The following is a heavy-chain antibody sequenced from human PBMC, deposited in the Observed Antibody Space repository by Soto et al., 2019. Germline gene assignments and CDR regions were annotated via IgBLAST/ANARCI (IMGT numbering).Heavy chain of an antibody. CDR2: INSDGSST. J-gene: IGHJ3*02. CDR1: GFTFSSYW. V-gene: IGHV3-74*01. Sequence: LRLSCAASGFTFSSYWMHWVRQAPGKGLVWVSRINSDGSSTSYADSVKGRFTISRDNAKNTLYLQMNSLRAEDTAVYYCARGSPRIAATPSIWGQGTMVTVSS. D-gene: IGHD6-6*01. CDR3: ARGSPRIAATPSI.